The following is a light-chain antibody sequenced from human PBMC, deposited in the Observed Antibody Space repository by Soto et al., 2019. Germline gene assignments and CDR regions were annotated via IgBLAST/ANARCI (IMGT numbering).Light chain of an antibody. CDR1: SSDVGGYNY. Sequence: QSALTQPASVSGSPGQSITISCTGTSSDVGGYNYVSWYQQYPGKAPKLMIFDVSNRPSGVSDRFSGSKSGSTAFLTISGLQAEDEADYYCGSYTSSSTRLFGGGTKLTVL. J-gene: IGLJ3*02. V-gene: IGLV2-14*01. CDR3: GSYTSSSTRL. CDR2: DVS.